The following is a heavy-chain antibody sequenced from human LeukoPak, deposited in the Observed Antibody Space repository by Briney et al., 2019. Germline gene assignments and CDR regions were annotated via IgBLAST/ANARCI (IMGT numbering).Heavy chain of an antibody. CDR1: GFTFSSYW. D-gene: IGHD3-22*01. CDR2: INHNGNVN. J-gene: IGHJ4*02. CDR3: AKDRVVITTFTSYFDY. V-gene: IGHV3-7*03. Sequence: PGGSLRLSCAASGFTFSSYWMNWARQAPGKGLEWVASINHNGNVNYYVDSVKGRFTISRDNSKNTLYLQMNSLRAEDTAVYYCAKDRVVITTFTSYFDYWGQGTLVTVSS.